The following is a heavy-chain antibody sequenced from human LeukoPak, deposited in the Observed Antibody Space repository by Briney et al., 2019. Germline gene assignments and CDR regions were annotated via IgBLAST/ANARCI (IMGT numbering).Heavy chain of an antibody. V-gene: IGHV3-30-3*01. CDR2: ISYDGSNK. CDR3: ARVKGSSTFDY. Sequence: GGSLRLSCAASGFTFSSYTMHWVRQAPGKGLEWVALISYDGSNKYYADSVKGRFTISRDNSKNTLYLQMNSLRAEDTAVYYCARVKGSSTFDYWGQGALVTVSS. J-gene: IGHJ4*02. D-gene: IGHD2-2*01. CDR1: GFTFSSYT.